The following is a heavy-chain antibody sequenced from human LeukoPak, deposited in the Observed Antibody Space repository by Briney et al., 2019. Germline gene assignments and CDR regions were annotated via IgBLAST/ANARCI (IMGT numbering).Heavy chain of an antibody. V-gene: IGHV4-59*01. CDR1: GGSFSSYY. CDR2: IYYRGST. J-gene: IGHJ4*02. CDR3: ARAGAYGGNLPIDY. Sequence: SETLSLTCAVYGGSFSSYYWSWIRQPPGKGLEWIGYIYYRGSTNYNPSLKSRVTISVDTSKNQFSLKLSSVTAADTAVYYCARAGAYGGNLPIDYWGQGTLVTVSS. D-gene: IGHD4-23*01.